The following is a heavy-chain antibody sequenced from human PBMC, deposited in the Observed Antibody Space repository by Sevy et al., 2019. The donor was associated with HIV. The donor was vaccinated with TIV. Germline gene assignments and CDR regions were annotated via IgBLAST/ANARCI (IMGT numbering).Heavy chain of an antibody. CDR1: GGTFSSYA. CDR3: ARQYCSSTSCYYNYYYGMDV. Sequence: ASVKVSCKASGGTFSSYAISWVRQAPGQGLEWMGGIIPIFGTANYAQKFQGRVTITADESTSTAYMELSSLRSEETAVYYCARQYCSSTSCYYNYYYGMDVWGQGTTVTVSS. CDR2: IIPIFGTA. V-gene: IGHV1-69*13. D-gene: IGHD2-2*01. J-gene: IGHJ6*02.